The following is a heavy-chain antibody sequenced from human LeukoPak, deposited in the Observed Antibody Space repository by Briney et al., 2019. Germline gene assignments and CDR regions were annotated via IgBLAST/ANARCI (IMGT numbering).Heavy chain of an antibody. V-gene: IGHV1-18*01. CDR3: ARAQDRSITIFGVVADY. CDR1: GYTFTSYG. CDR2: ISAYNGKT. Sequence: ASVKVSCKASGYTFTSYGISWVRQAPGQGLEWMVWISAYNGKTNYAQKLQGRVTMTTDTSTSTAYMELRSLRSDDTAVDYCARAQDRSITIFGVVADYWGQGTLVTVSS. D-gene: IGHD3-3*01. J-gene: IGHJ4*02.